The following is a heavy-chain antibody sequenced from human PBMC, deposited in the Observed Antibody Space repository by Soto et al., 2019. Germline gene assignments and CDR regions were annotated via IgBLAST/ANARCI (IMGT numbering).Heavy chain of an antibody. V-gene: IGHV1-18*01. D-gene: IGHD1-1*01. CDR2: VSPKSGNT. CDR3: ARGRTVSSIGPLLV. Sequence: QIQLVQSGAEVKKPGASVKVSCKASGYNFFDYGVSWVRQAPGQGIEWMGWVSPKSGNTDYARKVQGRVTMTTDIATSTAYMELRGLISDDTCVYYCARGRTVSSIGPLLVWGQGTLVSVSS. J-gene: IGHJ1*01. CDR1: GYNFFDYG.